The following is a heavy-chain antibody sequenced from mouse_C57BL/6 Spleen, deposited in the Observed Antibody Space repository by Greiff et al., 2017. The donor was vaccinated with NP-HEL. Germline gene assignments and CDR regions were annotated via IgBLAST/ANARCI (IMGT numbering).Heavy chain of an antibody. J-gene: IGHJ1*03. V-gene: IGHV1-64*01. CDR1: GYTFTSYW. CDR2: IHPNSGST. D-gene: IGHD2-2*01. CDR3: ARSGLPAEYFDV. Sequence: QVQLQQPGAELVKPGASVKLSCKASGYTFTSYWMHWVKQRPGHGLEWIGMIHPNSGSTNYNEKFNSKATLTVDKSSSTAYMQLSSLTSEDSAVYYCARSGLPAEYFDVWGTGTTVTVSS.